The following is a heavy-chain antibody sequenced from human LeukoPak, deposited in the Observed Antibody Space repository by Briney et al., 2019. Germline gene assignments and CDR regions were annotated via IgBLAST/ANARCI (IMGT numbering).Heavy chain of an antibody. J-gene: IGHJ4*02. CDR2: IKSKTDGGTT. V-gene: IGHV3-15*01. CDR3: TTDDPRKIMNPLLWFGEY. Sequence: GGSLRLSCAASGFTFSNAWMSWVRQAPGKGLEWVGRIKSKTDGGTTDYAAPVKGRFTISRDDSKNTLYLQMNSLKTEDTAVYYCTTDDPRKIMNPLLWFGEYWGQGTLVTVSS. CDR1: GFTFSNAW. D-gene: IGHD3-10*01.